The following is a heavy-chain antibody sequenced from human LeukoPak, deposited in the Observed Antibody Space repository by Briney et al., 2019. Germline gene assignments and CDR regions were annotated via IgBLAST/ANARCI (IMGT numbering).Heavy chain of an antibody. CDR3: VKDLSYGSSGHVLEY. CDR1: GFTFEDYT. J-gene: IGHJ4*02. Sequence: GGSLRLSCVASGFTFEDYTMHWVRQAPGKTLEWASLISWDGTTYYTDSVKGRFAISRDNSKNSLYLQMDTLRSEDTAFYYCVKDLSYGSSGHVLEYWGQGTLVTVSS. CDR2: ISWDGTT. V-gene: IGHV3-43*01. D-gene: IGHD3-22*01.